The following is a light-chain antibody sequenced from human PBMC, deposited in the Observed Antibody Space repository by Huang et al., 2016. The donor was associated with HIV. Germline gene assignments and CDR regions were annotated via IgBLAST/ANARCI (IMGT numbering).Light chain of an antibody. Sequence: DIQMTQSPSSLSASVGDRVTITCRASQSISRDLTWYQHKPGKAPELLLYASSSLQSGVPSRFSGSGSGTDFSLTISGLQPEDYATYYCQQGYSTPTFGQGTKVEMK. CDR1: QSISRD. CDR2: ASS. CDR3: QQGYSTPT. V-gene: IGKV1-39*01. J-gene: IGKJ1*01.